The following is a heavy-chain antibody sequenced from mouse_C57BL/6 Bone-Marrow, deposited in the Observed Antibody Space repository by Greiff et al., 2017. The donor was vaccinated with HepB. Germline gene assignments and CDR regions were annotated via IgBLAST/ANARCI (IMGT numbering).Heavy chain of an antibody. Sequence: EVKLQESGPELVKPGASVKISCKASGYSFTGYYMNWVKQSPEKSLEWIGEINPSTGGTTYNQKFKAKATLTVDKSSSTAYMQLKSLTSEDSAVYYCAREDYYGSPFAYWGQGTLVTVSA. V-gene: IGHV1-42*01. CDR2: INPSTGGT. CDR1: GYSFTGYY. CDR3: AREDYYGSPFAY. D-gene: IGHD1-1*01. J-gene: IGHJ3*01.